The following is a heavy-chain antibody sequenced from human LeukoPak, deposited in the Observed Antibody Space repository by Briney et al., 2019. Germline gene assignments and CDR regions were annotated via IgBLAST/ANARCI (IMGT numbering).Heavy chain of an antibody. J-gene: IGHJ3*02. CDR2: INAGNGNT. D-gene: IGHD7-27*01. CDR3: ARDLAPPGAFDI. V-gene: IGHV1-3*01. CDR1: GYTFTSYA. Sequence: ASVKVSCKASGYTFTSYAMHWVRQAPGQRLEWMGWINAGNGNTKYSQKFQGRVTITRDTSASTAYMELSSLRSEDTAVYYCARDLAPPGAFDIWGQGTMVTVSS.